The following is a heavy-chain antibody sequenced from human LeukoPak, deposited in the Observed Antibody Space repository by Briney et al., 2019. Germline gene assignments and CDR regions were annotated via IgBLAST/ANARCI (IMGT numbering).Heavy chain of an antibody. D-gene: IGHD6-6*01. CDR1: GGSISSYY. V-gene: IGHV4-4*07. J-gene: IGHJ4*02. Sequence: SETLSLTCTVSGGSISSYYWSWIRQPAGKGLEWIGRIYTSGSTYYNPSLKSRVTISVDTSKNQFSLKLSSVTAADTAVYYCARGYSSSLNFDYWGQGTLVTVSS. CDR3: ARGYSSSLNFDY. CDR2: IYTSGST.